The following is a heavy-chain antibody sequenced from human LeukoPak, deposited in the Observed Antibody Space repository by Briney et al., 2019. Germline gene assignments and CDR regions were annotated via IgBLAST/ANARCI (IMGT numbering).Heavy chain of an antibody. CDR3: ARPLMYYYGSETYFWFDP. CDR1: GFTFTTYW. J-gene: IGHJ5*02. CDR2: IKQDGSEK. Sequence: GGSLRLSCAASGFTFTTYWMGWVRQAPGKGLEWVANIKQDGSEKYYVDSVKGRFTISRDNAKNSLYLQMNSLRAENTAMYYCARPLMYYYGSETYFWFDPWGQGTLVTVSS. D-gene: IGHD3-10*01. V-gene: IGHV3-7*01.